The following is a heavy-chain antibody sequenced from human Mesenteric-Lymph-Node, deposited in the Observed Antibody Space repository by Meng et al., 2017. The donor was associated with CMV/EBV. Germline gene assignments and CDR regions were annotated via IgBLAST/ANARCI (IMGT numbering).Heavy chain of an antibody. CDR3: ARWVGYYDSGGYRFDP. V-gene: IGHV4-59*01. Sequence: SETLSLTCTVSGGSISSYYWSWIRQPPGKGLEWIGYIYYSGSTNYNPSLKSRVTISVDTSKNQFSLKLSSVTAADTAVYYCARWVGYYDSGGYRFDPWGRGTLVTVSS. CDR1: GGSISSYY. D-gene: IGHD3-22*01. J-gene: IGHJ5*02. CDR2: IYYSGST.